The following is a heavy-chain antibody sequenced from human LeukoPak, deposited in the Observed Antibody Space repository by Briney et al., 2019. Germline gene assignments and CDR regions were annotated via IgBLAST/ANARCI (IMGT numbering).Heavy chain of an antibody. V-gene: IGHV3-23*01. J-gene: IGHJ4*02. D-gene: IGHD2-2*01. CDR1: GSTFSSYA. CDR2: ISGSGGST. Sequence: VGSLRLSCAASGSTFSSYAMSWVRQAPGKGLEWVSAISGSGGSTYYADSVKGRFTISRDNSKNTLYLQMNSLRAEDTAVYYCAKESIVVPAAPFDYWGQGTLVTVSS. CDR3: AKESIVVPAAPFDY.